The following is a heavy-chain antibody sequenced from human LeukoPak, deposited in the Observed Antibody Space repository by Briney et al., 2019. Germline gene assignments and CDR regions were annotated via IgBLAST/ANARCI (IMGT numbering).Heavy chain of an antibody. V-gene: IGHV3-33*08. CDR3: ARDLEDSSPFGAFDM. J-gene: IGHJ3*02. D-gene: IGHD3-22*01. CDR1: GFTFSSYA. CDR2: IWFDGIRK. Sequence: GGSLRLSCAASGFTFSSYAMSWVRQVPGKGLEWVAAIWFDGIRKYYADSVKGRLTISRDNSKNTLYLQMNSLRAEDTAVYYCARDLEDSSPFGAFDMWGQGTMVTVSS.